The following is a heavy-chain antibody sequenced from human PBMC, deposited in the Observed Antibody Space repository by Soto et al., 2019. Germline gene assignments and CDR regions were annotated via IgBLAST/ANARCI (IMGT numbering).Heavy chain of an antibody. D-gene: IGHD2-21*02. CDR3: ARDSSLWVTAIWFDP. CDR1: GYTFTSYA. J-gene: IGHJ5*02. CDR2: INAGNGNT. V-gene: IGHV1-3*01. Sequence: KVSCKASGYTFTSYAMHWVRQAPGQRLEWMGWINAGNGNTKYSQKFQGRVTITRDTSASTAYMELSSLRSEDTAVYYCARDSSLWVTAIWFDPWGQGTLVTVSS.